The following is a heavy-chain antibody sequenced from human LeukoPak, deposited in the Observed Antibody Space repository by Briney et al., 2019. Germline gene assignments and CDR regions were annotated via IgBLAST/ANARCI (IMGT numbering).Heavy chain of an antibody. CDR1: GFTFGDYA. V-gene: IGHV3-49*04. D-gene: IGHD3-22*01. CDR2: IRCKTYGGTT. Sequence: GGSLRLSCTASGFTFGDYALTGVRQARGKGLEWLGFIRCKTYGGTTALVASVEGRFTISRDDSKSIAYLQMNSLKTEDTAVYYCTRAEYTYYYDGSGYLIDYWGQGTLVTVSS. J-gene: IGHJ4*02. CDR3: TRAEYTYYYDGSGYLIDY.